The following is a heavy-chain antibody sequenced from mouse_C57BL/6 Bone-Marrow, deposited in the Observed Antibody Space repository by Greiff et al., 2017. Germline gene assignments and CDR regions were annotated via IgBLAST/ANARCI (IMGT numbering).Heavy chain of an antibody. CDR2: ISYDGSN. V-gene: IGHV3-6*01. Sequence: EVQVVESGPGLVKPSQSLSLTCSVTGYSITSGYYWNWIRQFPGNKLEWMGYISYDGSNNYNPSFKNRISITRDTSKNQFFLKLDSVTTEDTATYYCARESYFYAMDYWGQGTSVTVSS. J-gene: IGHJ4*01. CDR1: GYSITSGYY. CDR3: ARESYFYAMDY. D-gene: IGHD1-1*01.